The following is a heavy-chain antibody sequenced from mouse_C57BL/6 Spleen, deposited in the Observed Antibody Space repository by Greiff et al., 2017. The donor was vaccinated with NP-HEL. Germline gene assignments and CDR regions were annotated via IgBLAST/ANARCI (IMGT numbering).Heavy chain of an antibody. V-gene: IGHV1-81*01. J-gene: IGHJ2*01. CDR1: GYTFTSYG. CDR3: ARKGTTVDFDD. CDR2: IYPRSGNT. D-gene: IGHD1-1*01. Sequence: QVQLQQSGAELARPGASVKLSCKASGYTFTSYGISWVKQRTGQGLEWIGEIYPRSGNTYYNEKFKGKATLTADKSSSTAYMELRSLTSEDSAVYFCARKGTTVDFDDWGQGTTLTVSS.